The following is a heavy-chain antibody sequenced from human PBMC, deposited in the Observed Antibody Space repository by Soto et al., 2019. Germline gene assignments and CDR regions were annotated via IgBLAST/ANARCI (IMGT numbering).Heavy chain of an antibody. CDR1: GFTVSSNY. CDR2: IYSGGST. CDR3: ARDSTQLEAFDI. J-gene: IGHJ3*02. D-gene: IGHD2-2*01. V-gene: IGHV3-53*01. Sequence: GGSLRLSCAASGFTVSSNYMSWVRQAPGKGLEWVSVIYSGGSTYYADSVKGRFTISRDNSKNTPYLQMNSLRAEDTAVYYCARDSTQLEAFDIWGQGTMVTVSS.